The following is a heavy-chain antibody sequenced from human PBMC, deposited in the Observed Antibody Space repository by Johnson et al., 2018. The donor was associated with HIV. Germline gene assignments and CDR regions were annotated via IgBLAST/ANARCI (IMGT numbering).Heavy chain of an antibody. J-gene: IGHJ3*02. CDR1: GFTFSSYG. D-gene: IGHD3-22*01. CDR3: ARIRVAVITEVGAFDI. V-gene: IGHV3-7*02. CDR2: IKQDGSEK. Sequence: VQLVESGGGVVQPGTSLRLSCAASGFTFSSYGMHWVRQAPGKGLEWVANIKQDGSEKYYRDSVKGRFTISRDNSKSTLFLQMNSLRPEDTAVYYCARIRVAVITEVGAFDIWGQGTMVTVSS.